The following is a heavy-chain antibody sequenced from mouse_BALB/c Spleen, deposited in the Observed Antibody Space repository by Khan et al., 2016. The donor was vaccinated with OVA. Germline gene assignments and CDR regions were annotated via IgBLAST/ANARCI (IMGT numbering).Heavy chain of an antibody. CDR2: ISYSGVT. CDR3: ARESYYGYYMDY. Sequence: EVKLLESGPGLVKPSQSLSLTCTVTGYSITSGYAWNWIRQFPGNKLEWMGYISYSGVTSYTPSLKSRISITRDTSKNQFFLQLNSVTTEDRATYDWARESYYGYYMDYWGQGTTLTVSS. CDR1: GYSITSGYA. V-gene: IGHV3-2*02. D-gene: IGHD1-1*01. J-gene: IGHJ2*01.